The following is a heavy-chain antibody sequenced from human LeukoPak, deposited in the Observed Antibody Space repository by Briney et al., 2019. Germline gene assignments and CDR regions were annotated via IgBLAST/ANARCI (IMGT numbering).Heavy chain of an antibody. Sequence: SVKVSCKASGGTFSSYAISWVRQAPGQGLEWMGGIIPIFGTANYAQKFQGRVTITADKSTSTAYMELRSLRSDDTAVYYCARGKYYDFWSGYQDYYYYMDVWGKGTTVTVSS. J-gene: IGHJ6*03. CDR2: IIPIFGTA. CDR3: ARGKYYDFWSGYQDYYYYMDV. CDR1: GGTFSSYA. V-gene: IGHV1-69*06. D-gene: IGHD3-3*01.